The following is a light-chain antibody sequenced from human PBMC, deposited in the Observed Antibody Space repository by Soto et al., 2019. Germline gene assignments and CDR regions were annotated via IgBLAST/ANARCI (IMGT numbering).Light chain of an antibody. CDR3: QQRHMWPIT. J-gene: IGKJ5*01. V-gene: IGKV3-11*01. Sequence: EVVLTQSPVPLSLSPGERATLSCRASQSFRGLLAWYQQKPGQAPRLLIYDAYNRATGIPPRFSGSGSVTDFTLTISSLEPEDSAVHYCQQRHMWPITFGQWTRLEIK. CDR2: DAY. CDR1: QSFRGL.